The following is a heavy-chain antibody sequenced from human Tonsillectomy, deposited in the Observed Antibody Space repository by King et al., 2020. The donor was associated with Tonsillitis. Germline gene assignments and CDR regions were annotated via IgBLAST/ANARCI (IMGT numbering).Heavy chain of an antibody. CDR3: AKVVLRFLEWLSPFEY. J-gene: IGHJ4*02. D-gene: IGHD3-3*01. CDR2: ISYDGTKK. Sequence: VQLVESGGGVVQPGRSLRLSCAASRFTLSTYGMHWVRQAPGKGLEWVAVISYDGTKKYYADSVKGRFTISRDNSKNTLYLQMNSLSAEDTAVYYCAKVVLRFLEWLSPFEYWGQGTLVTVSS. V-gene: IGHV3-30*18. CDR1: RFTLSTYG.